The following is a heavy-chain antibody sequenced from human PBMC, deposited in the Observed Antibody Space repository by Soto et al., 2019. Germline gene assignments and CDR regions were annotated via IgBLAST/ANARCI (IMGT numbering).Heavy chain of an antibody. CDR2: ISGSGGST. D-gene: IGHD2-2*01. CDR3: AKGGVFCSSTSCGWDY. V-gene: IGHV3-23*01. J-gene: IGHJ4*02. Sequence: GGSLRLSCAASGFTFSSYAMSWVRQAPGKGLEWVSAISGSGGSTYYADSVKGRFTISRDNSKNTLYLQMNSLRAEDTAVYYCAKGGVFCSSTSCGWDYWGQGTLVTVSS. CDR1: GFTFSSYA.